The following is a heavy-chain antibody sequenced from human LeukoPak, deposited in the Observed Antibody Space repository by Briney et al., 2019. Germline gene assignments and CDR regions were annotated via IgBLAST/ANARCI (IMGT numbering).Heavy chain of an antibody. CDR2: INPNSGGP. V-gene: IGHV1-2*02. Sequence: ASVKVSCKASGYTFTGYYMHWVRQAPGKGLEWMGWINPNSGGPIYAQKFQGRVTMTWDTSISTTYMELRGLRSDDTAVYYCARGGNSVFGVVDYWGQGPLVTVSS. J-gene: IGHJ4*02. CDR1: GYTFTGYY. CDR3: ARGGNSVFGVVDY. D-gene: IGHD3-3*01.